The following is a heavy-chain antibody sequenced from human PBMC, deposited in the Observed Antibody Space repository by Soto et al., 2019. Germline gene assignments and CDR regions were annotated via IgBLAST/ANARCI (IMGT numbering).Heavy chain of an antibody. D-gene: IGHD4-17*01. J-gene: IGHJ3*02. CDR1: GFTFSGFG. CDR2: IWYDGSKK. V-gene: IGHV3-33*01. CDR3: ARGRGGCYGGNSAHFDI. Sequence: QVQLVESGGGVVQPGTSLRLSCEASGFTFSGFGMHWVRQAPGKGLEWVAVIWYDGSKKYYADCVKGRFTISRDNSKNALYLQMNSLRAEDTAVDYCARGRGGCYGGNSAHFDIWGQGTLVTVSS.